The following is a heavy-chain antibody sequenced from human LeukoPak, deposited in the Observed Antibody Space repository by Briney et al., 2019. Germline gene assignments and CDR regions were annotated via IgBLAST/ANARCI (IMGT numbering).Heavy chain of an antibody. Sequence: GGSLRLSCAASGFTFSSYWMNWVRQAPGKGLVWVSRINTDGSSTTYADSVKGRFTISRVNAKNTLYLQMNSLRAEDTAVYYCARAEGEYNWFDPWGQGTLVTVSS. J-gene: IGHJ5*02. CDR2: INTDGSST. D-gene: IGHD1-26*01. CDR1: GFTFSSYW. V-gene: IGHV3-74*01. CDR3: ARAEGEYNWFDP.